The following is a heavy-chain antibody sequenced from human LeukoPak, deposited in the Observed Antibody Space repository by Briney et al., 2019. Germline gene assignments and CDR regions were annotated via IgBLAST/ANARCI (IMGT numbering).Heavy chain of an antibody. Sequence: GGSLRLSCAASGFTFDDYAMHWVRQAPGKGLEWVSRINSDGSSTSYADSVKGRFTISRDNAKNTLYLQMNSLRAEDTAVYYCAKEADYDILTGYAPFDPWGQGTLVTVSS. CDR1: GFTFDDYA. J-gene: IGHJ5*02. D-gene: IGHD3-9*01. CDR3: AKEADYDILTGYAPFDP. V-gene: IGHV3-74*01. CDR2: INSDGSST.